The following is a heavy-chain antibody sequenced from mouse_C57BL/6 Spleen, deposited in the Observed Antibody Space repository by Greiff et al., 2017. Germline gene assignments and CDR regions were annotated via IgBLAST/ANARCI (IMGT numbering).Heavy chain of an antibody. CDR3: VRHADYYYAMDY. CDR1: GFSFNTYA. V-gene: IGHV10-1*01. Sequence: EVKLMESGGGLVQPKGSLKLSCAASGFSFNTYAMNWVRQAPGKGLEWVARIRSKSNNYATYYADSVKDRFTISRDDSESMLYLQMNNLKTEDTAMYYCVRHADYYYAMDYWGQGTSVTVSS. D-gene: IGHD2-4*01. J-gene: IGHJ4*01. CDR2: IRSKSNNYAT.